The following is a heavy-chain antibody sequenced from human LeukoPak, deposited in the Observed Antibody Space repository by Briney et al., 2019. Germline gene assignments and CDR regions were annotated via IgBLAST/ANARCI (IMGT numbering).Heavy chain of an antibody. Sequence: SVKVSCKASGGTFSSYAISWVRQAPGQGLEWTGGIIPIFGTANYAQKFQGRVTITADESTSTAYMELSSLRSEDTAVYYCARVFNWNYGRYYFDYWGQGTLVTVSS. CDR2: IIPIFGTA. CDR1: GGTFSSYA. J-gene: IGHJ4*02. CDR3: ARVFNWNYGRYYFDY. D-gene: IGHD1-7*01. V-gene: IGHV1-69*13.